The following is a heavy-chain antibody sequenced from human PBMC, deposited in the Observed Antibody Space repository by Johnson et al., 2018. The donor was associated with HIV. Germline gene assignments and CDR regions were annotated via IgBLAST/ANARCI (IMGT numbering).Heavy chain of an antibody. CDR1: GVTFSNAW. J-gene: IGHJ3*01. CDR3: AKDRSMDDAFDV. V-gene: IGHV3-15*01. CDR2: IKSKTDGGTT. D-gene: IGHD1-26*01. Sequence: VQLVESGGGFIKPGGSLRLSCAASGVTFSNAWMSWVRQAPGKGLEWVGRIKSKTDGGTTDYAAPVKGRFTISRDDSKNTLYLQMNSLRAEDTAVYYCAKDRSMDDAFDVWGQGTMVTVSS.